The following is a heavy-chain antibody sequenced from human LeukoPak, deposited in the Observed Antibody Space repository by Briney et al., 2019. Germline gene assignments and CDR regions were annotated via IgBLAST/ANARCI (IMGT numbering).Heavy chain of an antibody. V-gene: IGHV4-61*01. CDR2: IYYSGST. CDR3: ARAYYDTSGYPGWYFDL. Sequence: SETLSLTCTVSGGSVSSGSYYWSWIRQPPGKGLEWIGYIYYSGSTNYNPSLKSRVTISVDTSKNQFSLKLSSVTAADTAVYYCARAYYDTSGYPGWYFDLWGRGTLVTVSS. D-gene: IGHD3-22*01. J-gene: IGHJ2*01. CDR1: GGSVSSGSYY.